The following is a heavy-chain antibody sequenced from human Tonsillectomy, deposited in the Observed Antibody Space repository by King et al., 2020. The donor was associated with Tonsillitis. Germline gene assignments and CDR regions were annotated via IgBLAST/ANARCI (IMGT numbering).Heavy chain of an antibody. CDR1: GFTFSSYA. V-gene: IGHV3-30*04. Sequence: VQLVESGGGVVQPGRSLRLSCAASGFTFSSYAMHWVRQAPGKGLEWVAIISYDGSNKYYADSVKGRFTISRDNSKNTLYLQMNSLRAEDTAVYYCARDQYDSSGYYYLPRYWGQGTLVTVSS. J-gene: IGHJ4*02. CDR3: ARDQYDSSGYYYLPRY. CDR2: ISYDGSNK. D-gene: IGHD3-22*01.